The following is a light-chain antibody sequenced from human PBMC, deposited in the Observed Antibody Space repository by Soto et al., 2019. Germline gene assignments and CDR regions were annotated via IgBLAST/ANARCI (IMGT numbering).Light chain of an antibody. V-gene: IGLV2-14*03. CDR2: DVS. Sequence: QSALTQPASVSGSPGQSITISCTGTSSDVGGSKYVSWYQQHPGKAPKLMIYDVSHRPSGVSDRFSASKSGNTASLTISGLLAEDEADYYCSSYTSISTYVFGTGTKLTVL. CDR3: SSYTSISTYV. J-gene: IGLJ1*01. CDR1: SSDVGGSKY.